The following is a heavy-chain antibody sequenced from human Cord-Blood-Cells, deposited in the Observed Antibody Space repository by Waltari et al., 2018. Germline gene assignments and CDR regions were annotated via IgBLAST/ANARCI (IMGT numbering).Heavy chain of an antibody. V-gene: IGHV1-69*08. CDR2: IIPILGIA. Sequence: QVQLVQSGAEVKKPGSSVKVSCKASGGTFSSYTISWVRQAPGQGLEWMGRIIPILGIANYAQKFQGRVTITADKSTSTAYMELSSLRSEDTAVYYCVREDSSSWYYFDYWGQGTLVTVSS. D-gene: IGHD6-13*01. J-gene: IGHJ4*02. CDR1: GGTFSSYT. CDR3: VREDSSSWYYFDY.